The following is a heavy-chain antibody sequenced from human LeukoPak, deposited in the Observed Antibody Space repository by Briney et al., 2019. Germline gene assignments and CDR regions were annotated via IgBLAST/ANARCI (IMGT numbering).Heavy chain of an antibody. D-gene: IGHD6-13*01. CDR2: IYHSGST. Sequence: PSETLSLTCTVSGGSISSYYWSWIRQPPGKGLEWIGSIYHSGSTYYNPSLKSRVTISVDTSKNQFSLKLSSVTAADTAVYYCARAGEQQLVYNWFDPWGQGTLVTVSS. CDR3: ARAGEQQLVYNWFDP. CDR1: GGSISSYY. J-gene: IGHJ5*02. V-gene: IGHV4-38-2*02.